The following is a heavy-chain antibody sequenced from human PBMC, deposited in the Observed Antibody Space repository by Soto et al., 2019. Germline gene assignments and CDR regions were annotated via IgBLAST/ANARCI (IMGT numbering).Heavy chain of an antibody. CDR1: GGSISSSNW. CDR3: ARVSWSYYYGLDV. CDR2: IYHSGST. V-gene: IGHV4-4*02. Sequence: QVQLQESGQGLVKPSGTLSLTCAVSGGSISSSNWWRWVRQPPGKGLEWIGEIYHSGSTNYNPSRTRRVTISVDKSTNQFSLKLSSVTAADTAVYYCARVSWSYYYGLDVWAQGTTVTVSS. D-gene: IGHD3-3*01. J-gene: IGHJ6*02.